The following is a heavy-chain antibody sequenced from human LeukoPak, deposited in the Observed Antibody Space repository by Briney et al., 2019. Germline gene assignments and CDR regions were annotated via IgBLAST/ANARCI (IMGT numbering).Heavy chain of an antibody. CDR2: IYYSGST. D-gene: IGHD4-23*01. V-gene: IGHV4-39*07. CDR1: GGSISSSSYY. CDR3: ARDRSLVVTPGLIDY. J-gene: IGHJ4*02. Sequence: PSETLSLTCTVSGGSISSSSYYWGWIRQPPGKGLEWIGSIYYSGSTYYNPSLKSRVTISVDTSKNQFSLKLSSVTAADTAVYYCARDRSLVVTPGLIDYWGQGTLVTVSS.